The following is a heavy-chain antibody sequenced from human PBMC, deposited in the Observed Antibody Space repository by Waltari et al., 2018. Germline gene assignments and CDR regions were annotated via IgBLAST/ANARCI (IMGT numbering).Heavy chain of an antibody. CDR1: GYSFTSYW. D-gene: IGHD3-10*01. CDR2: LDPVDSDT. J-gene: IGHJ3*02. Sequence: EVQLVQSGAEVKKPGESLKISCKGSGYSFTSYWIGWVRQMPGKGLGWMGVLDPVDSDTRYSPSFQGQVTISADKSISTAYLQWSSLKASDTAMYYCARRAMVHDDAFDIWGQGTMVTVSS. V-gene: IGHV5-51*01. CDR3: ARRAMVHDDAFDI.